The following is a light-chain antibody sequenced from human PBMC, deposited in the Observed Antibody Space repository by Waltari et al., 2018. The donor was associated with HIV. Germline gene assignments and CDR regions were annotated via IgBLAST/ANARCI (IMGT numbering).Light chain of an antibody. V-gene: IGLV1-40*01. CDR2: GDT. J-gene: IGLJ2*01. Sequence: QAVLTQPPSVSGAPGKRVTISCTGSSSNIGAGHDVHWYQQLPGTAPKLLIYGDTHRPSGVPDRFSGSKSGTSASLAIAGLQTEDEAVFYCQSFDSSLSNLVVFGGGTKVTVL. CDR3: QSFDSSLSNLVV. CDR1: SSNIGAGHD.